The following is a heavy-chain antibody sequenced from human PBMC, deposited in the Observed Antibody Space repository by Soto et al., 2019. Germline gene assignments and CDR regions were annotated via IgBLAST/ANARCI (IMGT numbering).Heavy chain of an antibody. CDR3: AREGTPPYYYYYDGKDV. V-gene: IGHV6-1*01. Sequence: TLSLTCAISGDSVSSNSAAWNWIRQSPSRGLEWLGRTYYRSKWYNDYAVSVKSRITINPDTSKNQFSLQLNSVTPEDTAVYYCAREGTPPYYYYYDGKDVWGQGTTVTVSS. CDR2: TYYRSKWYN. CDR1: GDSVSSNSAA. J-gene: IGHJ6*02. D-gene: IGHD1-1*01.